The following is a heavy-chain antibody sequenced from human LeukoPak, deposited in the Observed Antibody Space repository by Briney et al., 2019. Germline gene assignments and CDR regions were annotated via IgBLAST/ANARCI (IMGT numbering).Heavy chain of an antibody. CDR1: GFTFSNAW. Sequence: GGSLKLSCAASGFTFSNAWMNWVRQAPGKGLEWVGRIKNKIASGTTDYAAPVKGRFTISRDDSKNTLFLQMNSLKTEDAAMYYCTTNDAFDIWGQGTMVTVSS. J-gene: IGHJ3*02. V-gene: IGHV3-15*01. CDR3: TTNDAFDI. CDR2: IKNKIASGTT.